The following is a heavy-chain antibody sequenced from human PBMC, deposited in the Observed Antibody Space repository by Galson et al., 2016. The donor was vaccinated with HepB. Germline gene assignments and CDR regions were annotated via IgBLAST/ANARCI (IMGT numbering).Heavy chain of an antibody. V-gene: IGHV4-39*01. CDR3: AKMDRSAARIVAEPAAIDY. J-gene: IGHJ4*02. CDR1: GGSISSSSYY. CDR2: IHYSGST. D-gene: IGHD2-2*01. Sequence: SETLSLTCTVSGGSISSSSYYWGWIRQPPGKGLEWIGSIHYSGSTYYNPSLKSRVTISVDTSKNQFSLNLSSVTAADTAVYYCAKMDRSAARIVAEPAAIDYWGQGTLVTVSS.